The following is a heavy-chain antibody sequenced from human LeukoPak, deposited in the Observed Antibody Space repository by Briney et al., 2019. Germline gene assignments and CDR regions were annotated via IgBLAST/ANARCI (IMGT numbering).Heavy chain of an antibody. J-gene: IGHJ4*02. V-gene: IGHV3-23*01. CDR1: GFPFRSYA. CDR2: IGGSGGST. Sequence: PGGSLRLSCVASGFPFRSYAMSWVRQAPGKGLEWVSSIGGSGGSTYSADSVKGRFTISRDTSKGTLFLQMNNLRAEDTAVYYCAKDGPGNGWPDLDYRGQGTLVTVSS. D-gene: IGHD6-19*01. CDR3: AKDGPGNGWPDLDY.